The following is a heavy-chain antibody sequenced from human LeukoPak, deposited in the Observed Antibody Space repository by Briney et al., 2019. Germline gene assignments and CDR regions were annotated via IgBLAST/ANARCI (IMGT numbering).Heavy chain of an antibody. CDR1: GGSLRSYY. CDR3: ARQSDDLGYFQH. D-gene: IGHD3-16*01. V-gene: IGHV4-59*08. CDR2: IYYRGRT. Sequence: SETLSLTCTVSGGSLRSYYWSWIRQPPGKGLEWIGYIYYRGRTKYNPSLQSRVTISVDTSRNQFSLRLSTVTAADTAVYYCARQSDDLGYFQHWGQGTLVTVSS. J-gene: IGHJ1*01.